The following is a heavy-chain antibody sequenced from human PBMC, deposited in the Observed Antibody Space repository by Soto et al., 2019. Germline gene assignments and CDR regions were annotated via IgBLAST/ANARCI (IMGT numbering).Heavy chain of an antibody. D-gene: IGHD6-19*01. CDR1: GGSISSYY. V-gene: IGHV4-4*07. CDR3: ARDRKDWEQWLDPHYFDY. J-gene: IGHJ4*02. Sequence: PSETLPLTCTVSGGSISSYYWSWIRQPAGKGLEWIGRIYTSGSTNYNPSLKSRVTMSVDTSKNQFSLKLSSVTAADTAVYYCARDRKDWEQWLDPHYFDYWGQGTLVTVSS. CDR2: IYTSGST.